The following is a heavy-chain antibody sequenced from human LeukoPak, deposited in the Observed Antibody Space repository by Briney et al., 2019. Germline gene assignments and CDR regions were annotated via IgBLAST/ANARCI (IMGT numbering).Heavy chain of an antibody. V-gene: IGHV4-34*01. D-gene: IGHD6-19*01. CDR2: VNHSGST. CDR3: ARGGRIAVNWFDP. J-gene: IGHJ5*02. Sequence: PSETLSLTCAVYGGSFSGYYRSWIRQPPGKGLEWIGEVNHSGSTNYNPSLKSRVTISVDTSKNQFSLKLSSVTAADTAVYYCARGGRIAVNWFDPWGQGTLVTVSS. CDR1: GGSFSGYY.